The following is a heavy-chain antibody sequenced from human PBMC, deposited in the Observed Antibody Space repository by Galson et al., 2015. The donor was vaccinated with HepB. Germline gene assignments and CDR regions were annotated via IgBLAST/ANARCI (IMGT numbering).Heavy chain of an antibody. CDR2: ISSSSSYI. V-gene: IGHV3-21*01. CDR1: GFTFSSYS. J-gene: IGHJ4*02. D-gene: IGHD1-26*01. CDR3: ARDREGWELLLIDY. Sequence: SLRLSCAASGFTFSSYSMNWVRQAPGKGLEWVSSISSSSSYIYYADSVKGRFTISRDKAKNSLYLQMNSLRAEDTAVYYCARDREGWELLLIDYWGQGTLVTVSS.